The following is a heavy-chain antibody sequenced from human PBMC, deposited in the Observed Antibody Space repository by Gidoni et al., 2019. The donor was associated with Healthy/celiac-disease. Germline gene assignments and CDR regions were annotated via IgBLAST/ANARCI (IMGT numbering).Heavy chain of an antibody. CDR1: GCSISSSSYY. J-gene: IGHJ4*02. CDR3: ARMGQTIFGVVITLYYFDY. CDR2: IYYSGST. D-gene: IGHD3-3*01. V-gene: IGHV4-39*07. Sequence: QLQLQESGPGLVQPSETLSLTCTVSGCSISSSSYYWGWIRQPPGKGLEWIGSIYYSGSTYYNPSLKSRVTISVDTSKNQFSLKLSSVTAADTAVYYCARMGQTIFGVVITLYYFDYWGQGTLVTVSS.